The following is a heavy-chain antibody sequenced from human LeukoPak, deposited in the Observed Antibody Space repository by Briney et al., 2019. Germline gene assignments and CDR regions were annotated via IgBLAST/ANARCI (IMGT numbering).Heavy chain of an antibody. Sequence: ASVKVSCKASGYTFTDYYIHWVRQAPGQGLEWMGWIHSNSGVTVYSQKFQGRVTMTRDTSITTAYMELSRLTSDDTAMYYCTREDYWGRGTLVTVSS. CDR2: IHSNSGVT. J-gene: IGHJ4*02. CDR1: GYTFTDYY. V-gene: IGHV1-2*02. CDR3: TREDY.